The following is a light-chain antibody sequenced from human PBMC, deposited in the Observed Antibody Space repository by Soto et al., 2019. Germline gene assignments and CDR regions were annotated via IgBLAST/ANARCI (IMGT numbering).Light chain of an antibody. CDR3: CSYAGTATV. Sequence: QSALTQPDSVSGSPGQSITISCTGTNSDVESYNLVSWFRQHPGEAPKLIVYEGTKRPSGVSNRFSGSKSGNPASLTISGLQAEDEANYYCCSYAGTATVFGTGTKVTVL. V-gene: IGLV2-23*03. CDR2: EGT. CDR1: NSDVESYNL. J-gene: IGLJ1*01.